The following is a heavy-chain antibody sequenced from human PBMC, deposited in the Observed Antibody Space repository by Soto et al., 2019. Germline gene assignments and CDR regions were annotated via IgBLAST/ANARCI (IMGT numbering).Heavy chain of an antibody. V-gene: IGHV4-59*01. CDR3: ARSTGYGDSYFDY. D-gene: IGHD4-17*01. Sequence: SETLSLTCTVSGGSISSYYWNWIRQPPGKGLEWVGYMYYSRSTNYNPSLKSRVTISGDTSKNQLSLKLSSVTAADTAVYYCARSTGYGDSYFDYWGQGTLVTVS. J-gene: IGHJ4*02. CDR2: MYYSRST. CDR1: GGSISSYY.